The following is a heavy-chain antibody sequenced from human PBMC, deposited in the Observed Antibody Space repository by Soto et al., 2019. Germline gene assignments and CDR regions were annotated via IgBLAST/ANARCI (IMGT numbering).Heavy chain of an antibody. J-gene: IGHJ4*02. CDR3: AKDIRPRDSSGYCFDY. CDR1: GFTFSSYA. CDR2: ISGSGGST. D-gene: IGHD3-22*01. Sequence: HPGGSLRLSCAASGFTFSSYAMSWVRQAPGKGLEWVPAISGSGGSTYYADSVKGRFTISRDNSKNTLYLQMNSLRAEDTAVYYCAKDIRPRDSSGYCFDYWGQGTLVTVSS. V-gene: IGHV3-23*01.